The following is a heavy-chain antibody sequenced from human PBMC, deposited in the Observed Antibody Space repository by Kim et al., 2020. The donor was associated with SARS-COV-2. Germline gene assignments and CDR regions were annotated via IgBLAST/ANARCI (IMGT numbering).Heavy chain of an antibody. CDR1: GGSISSYY. CDR2: IYYSGST. V-gene: IGHV4-59*13. Sequence: SETLSLTCTVSGGSISSYYRSWIRQPPGKGLEWIGYIYYSGSTNYNPSLKSRVTISVETTKNQFSLKMSTVTAADTAVYYCGRANWRWALDIRGQGTMVTVST. D-gene: IGHD1-20*01. CDR3: GRANWRWALDI. J-gene: IGHJ3*02.